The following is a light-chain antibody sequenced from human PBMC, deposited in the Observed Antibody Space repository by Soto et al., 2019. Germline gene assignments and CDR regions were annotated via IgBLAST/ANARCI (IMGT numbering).Light chain of an antibody. J-gene: IGKJ1*01. CDR3: QQRSNWPT. V-gene: IGKV3-11*01. Sequence: EIGMTQSSATLSGSSGARATLSCRASQSVGSDLVWYRQKPGQAPRLLIYDASNRATGIPARFSGSGSGTDFTLTISSLEPEDFAVYYCQQRSNWPTFGQGTKVDIK. CDR2: DAS. CDR1: QSVGSD.